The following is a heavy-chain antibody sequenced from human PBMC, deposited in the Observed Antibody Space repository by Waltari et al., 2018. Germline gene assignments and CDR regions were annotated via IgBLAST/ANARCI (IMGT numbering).Heavy chain of an antibody. Sequence: EVQLVQSGAEVKKPGATVKISCKASGYTFTDYYMHWVHQAPGKGLEWMGRVDPEDGETIYAEKFQGRVTITADTSTDTAYMELSSLRSEDTAVYYCATVQGVVPAATDYWYFDLWGRGTLVTVSS. V-gene: IGHV1-69-2*01. J-gene: IGHJ2*01. D-gene: IGHD2-2*01. CDR3: ATVQGVVPAATDYWYFDL. CDR2: VDPEDGET. CDR1: GYTFTDYY.